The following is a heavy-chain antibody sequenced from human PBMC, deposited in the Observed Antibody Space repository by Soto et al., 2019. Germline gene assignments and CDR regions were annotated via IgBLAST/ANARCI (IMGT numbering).Heavy chain of an antibody. CDR1: GGSISSYY. Sequence: SETLSLTCTVSGGSISSYYWSWIRQPPGKGLEWIGYIYYSGSTNYNPSLKSRVTISVDTSKNQFSLKLSSVTAADTAVYYCARGVNYADYYYYMDVWGKGTTVTVSS. CDR3: ARGVNYADYYYYMDV. D-gene: IGHD4-4*01. CDR2: IYYSGST. J-gene: IGHJ6*03. V-gene: IGHV4-59*01.